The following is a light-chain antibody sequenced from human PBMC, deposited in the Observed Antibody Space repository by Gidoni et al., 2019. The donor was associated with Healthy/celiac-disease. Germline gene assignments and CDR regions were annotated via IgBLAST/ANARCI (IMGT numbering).Light chain of an antibody. Sequence: IQRPQSPSSLSASVGDRVTITCRASQVIRTDLGWYRQKPGKAPKLLIYAASSLQSGVPSRFSGSGSGTDFTLTISSLQPEDFATYYCLQYYNYPRTFGQGTKVEI. CDR3: LQYYNYPRT. CDR2: AAS. CDR1: QVIRTD. J-gene: IGKJ1*01. V-gene: IGKV1-6*01.